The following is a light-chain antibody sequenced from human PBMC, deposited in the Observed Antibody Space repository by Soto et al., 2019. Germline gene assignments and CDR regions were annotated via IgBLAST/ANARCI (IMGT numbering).Light chain of an antibody. CDR1: QSVSSN. Sequence: EFVLTQSPATLSLSPGERATLSCRASQSVSSNLAWYQQKPGQAPRLLIYGASTRATGIPARFSGSGSGTEFTLTISSLQSEDSAVYYCLQYGRSPTFGPGTKVDI. V-gene: IGKV3-15*01. CDR2: GAS. CDR3: LQYGRSPT. J-gene: IGKJ3*01.